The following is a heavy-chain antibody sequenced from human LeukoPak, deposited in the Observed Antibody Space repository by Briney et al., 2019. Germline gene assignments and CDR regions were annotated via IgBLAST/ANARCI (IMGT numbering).Heavy chain of an antibody. J-gene: IGHJ4*02. CDR1: GGSISSSSYY. V-gene: IGHV4-39*01. CDR3: ARRPVVPAARGVESLDY. CDR2: IYYSGST. D-gene: IGHD2-2*01. Sequence: PSETLSLTCTVSGGSISSSSYYWGWIRQPPGKGLEWIGSIYYSGSTYYNPSLKSRVTISVDTSKSQFSLKLSSVTAADTAVYYCARRPVVPAARGVESLDYWGQGTLVAVSS.